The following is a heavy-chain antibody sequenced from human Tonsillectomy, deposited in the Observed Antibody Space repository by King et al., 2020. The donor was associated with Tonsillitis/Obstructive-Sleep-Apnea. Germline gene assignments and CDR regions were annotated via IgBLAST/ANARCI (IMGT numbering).Heavy chain of an antibody. CDR1: GYTFTSYG. J-gene: IGHJ4*02. D-gene: IGHD3-3*01. CDR3: ARTPTVLRFLEWLPYYFDY. V-gene: IGHV1-18*01. Sequence: QLVQSGAEVKKPGASVKGSCKASGYTFTSYGISWVRQAPGQGLEWMGWISAYNGNTNYAQKLQGRVTMTTDTSTSTAYMELRSLRSDDTAVYYCARTPTVLRFLEWLPYYFDYWGQGTLVTVSS. CDR2: ISAYNGNT.